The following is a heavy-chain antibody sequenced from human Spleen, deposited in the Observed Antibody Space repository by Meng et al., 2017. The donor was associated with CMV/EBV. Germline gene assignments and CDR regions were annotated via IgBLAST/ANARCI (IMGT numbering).Heavy chain of an antibody. CDR2: INHSGTT. CDR3: ARFGLGNRVPAAWGMDV. D-gene: IGHD2-2*01. CDR1: GGSFSGYY. V-gene: IGHV4-34*01. J-gene: IGHJ6*02. Sequence: SQTLSLTCAVYGGSFSGYYWSWIRQPPGKGLEWIGEINHSGTTNYNPSLKSRVTISVDTSKNQFSLKLSSVTAADTAVYYCARFGLGNRVPAAWGMDVWGQGTTVPVSS.